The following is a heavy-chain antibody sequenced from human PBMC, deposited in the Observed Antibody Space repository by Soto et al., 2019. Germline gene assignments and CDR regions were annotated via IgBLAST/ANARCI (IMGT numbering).Heavy chain of an antibody. Sequence: GASVKVSCQASGGTFSSYAISWVRQAPGQGLEWMGGIIPIFGTANYAQKFQGRVTITADESTSTAYMELSSLRSEDTAVYYCAREGRDWYFDLWGRGTLVTVSS. CDR3: AREGRDWYFDL. CDR2: IIPIFGTA. J-gene: IGHJ2*01. CDR1: GGTFSSYA. V-gene: IGHV1-69*13.